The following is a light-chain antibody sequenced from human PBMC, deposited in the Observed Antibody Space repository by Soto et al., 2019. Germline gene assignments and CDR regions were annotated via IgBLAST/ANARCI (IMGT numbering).Light chain of an antibody. CDR3: QLYNNWPPWYT. J-gene: IGKJ2*01. CDR1: QSVSSN. Sequence: EIVMTQSPATLSVSPGERATLSCRASQSVSSNLAWYQQKPGQAPRLLIYGASTRATGIPARFSGSGSGTEFTLTISSLQSEDFAVYYCQLYNNWPPWYTFGQGTKLEIK. V-gene: IGKV3-15*01. CDR2: GAS.